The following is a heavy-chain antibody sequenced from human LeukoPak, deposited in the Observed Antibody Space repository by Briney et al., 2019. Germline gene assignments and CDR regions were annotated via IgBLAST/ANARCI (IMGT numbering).Heavy chain of an antibody. CDR1: GYTFTSYY. J-gene: IGHJ6*03. CDR2: INPSGGST. CDR3: ARDLVDTASVYYYMDV. V-gene: IGHV1-46*01. Sequence: VASVKVSCKASGYTFTSYYMHWVRQAPGQGLEWMGIINPSGGSTSYAQKFQGRVTMTRDMSTSTVYMELSSLRSEDTAVYYCARDLVDTASVYYYMDVWGKGTTVTVSS. D-gene: IGHD5-18*01.